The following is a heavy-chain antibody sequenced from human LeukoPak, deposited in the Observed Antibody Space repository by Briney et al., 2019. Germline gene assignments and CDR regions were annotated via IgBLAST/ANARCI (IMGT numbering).Heavy chain of an antibody. CDR3: AKDHGVDIVATYGVYGNWFDP. D-gene: IGHD5-12*01. CDR1: GFTFSSYG. CDR2: ISYDGSNK. Sequence: PGGSLRLSCAASGFTFSSYGMHWVRQAPGKGLEWVAVISYDGSNKYYADSVKGRFTISIDNSKNTLYLQMNSLRAEDTAVYYCAKDHGVDIVATYGVYGNWFDPWGQGTLVTVSS. J-gene: IGHJ5*02. V-gene: IGHV3-30*18.